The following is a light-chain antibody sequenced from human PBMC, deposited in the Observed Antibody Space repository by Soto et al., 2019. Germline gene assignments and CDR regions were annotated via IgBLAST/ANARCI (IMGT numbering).Light chain of an antibody. CDR3: QQYGSSPTT. V-gene: IGKV3-20*01. CDR1: QGVNSNS. J-gene: IGKJ1*01. Sequence: EIVLTQSPGTLSLSPGERATLSCRASQGVNSNSLAWYQQKPGQAPRLLMYAAANRATGIPDRFSGSGSGTDFTLTISRLEPEDFAVYHCQQYGSSPTTFAQGTKVEVK. CDR2: AAA.